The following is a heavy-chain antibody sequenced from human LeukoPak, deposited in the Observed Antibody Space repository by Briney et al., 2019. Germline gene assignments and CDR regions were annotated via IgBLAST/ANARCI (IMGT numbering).Heavy chain of an antibody. Sequence: GGSLRLSCAASGNYWMHWVRQVPGKGLVWVSHINSDGSWTSYADSVKGRYTISKDNAKNTVYLQMNSLRAEDTAVYYCVSFYETYWGRGTLVTVSS. CDR3: VSFYETY. J-gene: IGHJ4*02. D-gene: IGHD2/OR15-2a*01. CDR2: INSDGSWT. CDR1: GNYW. V-gene: IGHV3-74*01.